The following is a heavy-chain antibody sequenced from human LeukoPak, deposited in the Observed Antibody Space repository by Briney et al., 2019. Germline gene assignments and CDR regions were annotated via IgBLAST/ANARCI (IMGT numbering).Heavy chain of an antibody. Sequence: GGSLRLSCAASGFTFSSHAMSWVRQAPGKGLEWVSIISGSGGSTYNADSVKGRFTISRDNSKNTLYLQMNSLRAEDTAVYYCAKAGDAWGYNSPLGGRFDCRGQGTLVTVSS. D-gene: IGHD5-24*01. CDR3: AKAGDAWGYNSPLGGRFDC. J-gene: IGHJ4*02. CDR2: ISGSGGST. V-gene: IGHV3-23*01. CDR1: GFTFSSHA.